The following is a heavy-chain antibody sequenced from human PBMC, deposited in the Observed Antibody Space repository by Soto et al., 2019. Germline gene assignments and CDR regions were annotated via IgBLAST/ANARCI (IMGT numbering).Heavy chain of an antibody. J-gene: IGHJ6*02. CDR2: ISTYNGNT. CDR1: GYTFTSST. Sequence: VKVSCKAPGYTFTSSTISWVRQSPGQGLEWMGWISTYNGNTNYTQNLQGRVTMTTDTSTSTAYMELRSLRSDDTAVYYCARDSDSSSWYPDYFYYGMDVWGQGTTVTVSS. V-gene: IGHV1-18*01. CDR3: ARDSDSSSWYPDYFYYGMDV. D-gene: IGHD6-13*01.